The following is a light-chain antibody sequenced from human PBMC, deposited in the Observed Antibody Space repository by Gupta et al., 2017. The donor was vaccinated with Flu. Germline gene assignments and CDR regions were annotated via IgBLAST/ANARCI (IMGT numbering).Light chain of an antibody. CDR2: GGA. Sequence: GTRSWSSGAGGTGFSWEGTSGGRNYIAWYHQKRGRTRRLLIYGGASRATGFLDRISSSGSARDFTLTISRLETEDFAVYYCQQQDSSPLTFGRGTKVEIK. V-gene: IGKV3-20*01. J-gene: IGKJ4*01. CDR3: QQQDSSPLT. CDR1: TSGGRNY.